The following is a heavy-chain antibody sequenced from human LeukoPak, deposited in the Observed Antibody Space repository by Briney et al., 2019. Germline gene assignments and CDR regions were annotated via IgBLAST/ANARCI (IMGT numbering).Heavy chain of an antibody. D-gene: IGHD2-2*01. V-gene: IGHV1-18*01. J-gene: IGHJ4*02. CDR1: GYTFTSYG. CDR2: ISGYNGNT. Sequence: GASVTVSCKASGYTFTSYGISWVRQAPGQGLEWMGCISGYNGNTNYAQILQGRVTMTTDTSTSTAYMELRSLRSDDTAVYYCARVAEDCSSTRCYAGVDYWGQGTLVTVSS. CDR3: ARVAEDCSSTRCYAGVDY.